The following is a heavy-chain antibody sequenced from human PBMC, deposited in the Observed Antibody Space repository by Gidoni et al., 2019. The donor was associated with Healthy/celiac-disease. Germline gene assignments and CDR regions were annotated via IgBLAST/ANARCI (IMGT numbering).Heavy chain of an antibody. Sequence: EVQLVESGGGLVQPGGSLRLSCAASGFTFSSYSRNWVRQAPGKGLEWVSYISSSSSTIYYADSVKGRFTISRDNAKNSLYLQMNSLRAEDTAVYYCARDYYDSSGYLSEFAYWGQGTLVTVSS. CDR1: GFTFSSYS. CDR2: ISSSSSTI. V-gene: IGHV3-48*01. D-gene: IGHD3-22*01. CDR3: ARDYYDSSGYLSEFAY. J-gene: IGHJ4*02.